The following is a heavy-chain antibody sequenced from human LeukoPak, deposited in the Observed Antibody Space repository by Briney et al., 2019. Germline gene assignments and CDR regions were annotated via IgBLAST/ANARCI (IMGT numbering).Heavy chain of an antibody. CDR1: GFTFSSYA. CDR3: ARQVGDYGDYAHDY. V-gene: IGHV3-30*04. J-gene: IGHJ4*02. Sequence: PGRSLRLSCAASGFTFSSYAMHWVRQAPGKGLEWVAVISYDGSNKYYADSVKGRSTISRDNSKNTLYLQMNSLRAEDTAVYYCARQVGDYGDYAHDYWGQGTLVTVSS. CDR2: ISYDGSNK. D-gene: IGHD4-17*01.